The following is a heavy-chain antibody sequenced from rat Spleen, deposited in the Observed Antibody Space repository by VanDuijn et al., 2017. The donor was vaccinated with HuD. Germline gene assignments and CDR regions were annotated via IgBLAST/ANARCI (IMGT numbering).Heavy chain of an antibody. CDR3: ARSWDY. J-gene: IGHJ2*01. CDR1: GFSLTSYH. V-gene: IGHV2S12*01. CDR2: ISSGGST. Sequence: QVQLKESGPGLVQPSQTLSLTCTVSGFSLTSYHVSWVRQPPGKGLEWIAAISSGGSTYYNSALKSRLSISRDTSKSQVFLKMNSLQTEDTAMYFCARSWDYWGQGVMVTVSS.